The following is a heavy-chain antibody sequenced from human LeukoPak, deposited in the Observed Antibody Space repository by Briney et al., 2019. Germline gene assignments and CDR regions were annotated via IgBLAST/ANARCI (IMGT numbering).Heavy chain of an antibody. CDR1: GFTFSSYS. CDR2: ITSSSSYI. J-gene: IGHJ6*03. Sequence: GGSLRLSCAASGFTFSSYSMNWVRQAPGKGLEWVSSITSSSSYIYYADSVKGRFTISRDNAKNSLYLQMNSLRAEDTAVYYCARDREYCSSNSCIYYYMDVWGKGTTVTVSS. V-gene: IGHV3-21*01. D-gene: IGHD2-2*01. CDR3: ARDREYCSSNSCIYYYMDV.